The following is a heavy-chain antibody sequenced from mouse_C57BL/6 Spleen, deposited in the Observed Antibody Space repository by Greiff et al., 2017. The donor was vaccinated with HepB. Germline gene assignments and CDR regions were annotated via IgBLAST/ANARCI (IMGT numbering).Heavy chain of an antibody. V-gene: IGHV5-12*01. J-gene: IGHJ4*01. Sequence: EVQLVESGGGLVQPGGSLKLSCAASGFTFSDYYMYWVRQTPEKRLEWVAYISNGGGSTYYPDTVKGRFTISRDNAKNTLYLQMSRLKSEDTAMYYCASGADYYGSSYGYYAMDYWGQGTSVTVSS. CDR2: ISNGGGST. D-gene: IGHD1-1*01. CDR1: GFTFSDYY. CDR3: ASGADYYGSSYGYYAMDY.